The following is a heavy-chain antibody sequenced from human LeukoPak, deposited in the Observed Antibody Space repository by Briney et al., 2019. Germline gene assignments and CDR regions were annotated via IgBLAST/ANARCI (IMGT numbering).Heavy chain of an antibody. CDR1: GGSFSGYY. Sequence: SETLSLTCAVYGGSFSGYYWSWIRQPPGKGLEWIGEINHSGSTNYNPSLKSRVTISVDTSKNQFSLKLSSVTAADTAVYYRASAPHYGMDVWGQGTTVTVSS. V-gene: IGHV4-34*01. CDR3: ASAPHYGMDV. J-gene: IGHJ6*02. CDR2: INHSGST.